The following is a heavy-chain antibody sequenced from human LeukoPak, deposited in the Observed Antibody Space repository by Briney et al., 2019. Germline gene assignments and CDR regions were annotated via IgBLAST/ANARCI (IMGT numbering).Heavy chain of an antibody. J-gene: IGHJ4*02. D-gene: IGHD2-15*01. CDR2: IRYDGSNK. CDR3: AKDLLITTKTTQSSLLLDY. CDR1: GFTFSSYG. Sequence: GGSLRLSCAASGFTFSSYGMHWVRQAPGKGLEWVAFIRYDGSNKYYADSVKGRFTISRDNSKNTLYLQMNSLRAEDTAVYYCAKDLLITTKTTQSSLLLDYWGQGTLVTVSS. V-gene: IGHV3-30*02.